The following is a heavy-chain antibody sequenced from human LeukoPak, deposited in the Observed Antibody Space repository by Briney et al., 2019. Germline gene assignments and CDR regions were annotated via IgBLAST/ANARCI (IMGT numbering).Heavy chain of an antibody. Sequence: ASVKVSCKASGGTFISYDISWVRQAPGQGVEWRGGIIPIFGTANYEQKFQGRVTITTDESTSTAYMELSSLRSEDTAVYYCARDRGSSWLNYFDYWGQGTLVTVSS. CDR3: ARDRGSSWLNYFDY. CDR2: IIPIFGTA. D-gene: IGHD6-13*01. CDR1: GGTFISYD. V-gene: IGHV1-69*05. J-gene: IGHJ4*02.